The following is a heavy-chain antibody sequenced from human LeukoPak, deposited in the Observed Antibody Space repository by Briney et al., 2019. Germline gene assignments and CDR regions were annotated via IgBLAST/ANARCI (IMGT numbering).Heavy chain of an antibody. Sequence: SETLSLTCTVSGGSISSSSYYWGWIRQPPGKGLEWIGSIYYSGSTNYNPSLKSRVTISVDTSKNQFSLKLSSVTAADTAVYYCARAGGRGRVDYWGQGTLVTVSS. V-gene: IGHV4-39*07. J-gene: IGHJ4*02. D-gene: IGHD1-26*01. CDR1: GGSISSSSYY. CDR3: ARAGGRGRVDY. CDR2: IYYSGST.